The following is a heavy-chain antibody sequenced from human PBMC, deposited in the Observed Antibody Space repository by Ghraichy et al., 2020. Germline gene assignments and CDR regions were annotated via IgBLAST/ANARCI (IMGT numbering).Heavy chain of an antibody. CDR2: IIPIFGTA. V-gene: IGHV1-69*13. CDR1: GGTFSSYA. D-gene: IGHD3-16*01. Sequence: SVKVSCKASGGTFSSYAISWVRQAPGQGLEWMGGIIPIFGTANYAQKFQGRVTITADESTSTAYMALSSLRSEDTAVYYFARDRLRDYTPPYYYYGMDVWGQGTTVTVSS. J-gene: IGHJ6*02. CDR3: ARDRLRDYTPPYYYYGMDV.